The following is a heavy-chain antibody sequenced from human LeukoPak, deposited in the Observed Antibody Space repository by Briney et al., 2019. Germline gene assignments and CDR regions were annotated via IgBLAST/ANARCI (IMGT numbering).Heavy chain of an antibody. J-gene: IGHJ4*02. D-gene: IGHD3-22*01. Sequence: GGSLRLSCAASGFTFSSYAMSWVRQAPGKGLEWVSAISGSGGSTYYADSVKGRFTISRDNSKNTLYLQMNSLRAEDTAVYYCAKDLVYDSSGYLIATFDYWGQGTLVTVSS. CDR3: AKDLVYDSSGYLIATFDY. CDR1: GFTFSSYA. V-gene: IGHV3-23*01. CDR2: ISGSGGST.